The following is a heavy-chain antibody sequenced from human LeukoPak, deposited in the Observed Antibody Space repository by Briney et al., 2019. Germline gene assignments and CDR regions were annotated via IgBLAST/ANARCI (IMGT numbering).Heavy chain of an antibody. CDR3: ARDGGGYDS. V-gene: IGHV3-7*01. CDR2: IKEDGSRD. J-gene: IGHJ5*01. Sequence: GGSLRLSCAASGFTFTTYWMSWVRQTPEKGLEWVANIKEDGSRDYYVDSVKGRFTISRDNAKNLLYLQMKSLRAEDTAIYYCARDGGGYDSWGQGTLVTVSS. D-gene: IGHD5-24*01. CDR1: GFTFTTYW.